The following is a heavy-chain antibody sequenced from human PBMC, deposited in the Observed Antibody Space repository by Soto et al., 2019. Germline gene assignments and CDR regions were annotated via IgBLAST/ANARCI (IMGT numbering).Heavy chain of an antibody. Sequence: SETLSLTCTVSGGSISSSSYYWGWIRQPPGKGLEWIGSIYYSGSTYYNPSLKSRVTISVDTSKNQSSLKLSSVTAADTAVYYCAIITMVRGAPIDYWGQGTLVTVSS. CDR3: AIITMVRGAPIDY. J-gene: IGHJ4*02. V-gene: IGHV4-39*01. CDR1: GGSISSSSYY. D-gene: IGHD3-10*01. CDR2: IYYSGST.